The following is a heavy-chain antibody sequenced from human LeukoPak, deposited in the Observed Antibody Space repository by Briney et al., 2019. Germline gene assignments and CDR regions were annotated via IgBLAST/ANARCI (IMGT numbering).Heavy chain of an antibody. D-gene: IGHD1-20*01. J-gene: IGHJ4*02. V-gene: IGHV1-2*02. CDR1: GYTFTGYY. CDR2: INPNSGGT. CDR3: ARAALGITGTVFDY. Sequence: ASVKVSCKASGYTFTGYYMHWVRQAPGQGLEWMGWINPNSGGTNYAQKFQGRVTMTRDTSISTAYMELSRLRSDDTAVYYCARAALGITGTVFDYWGQGTLVTVSS.